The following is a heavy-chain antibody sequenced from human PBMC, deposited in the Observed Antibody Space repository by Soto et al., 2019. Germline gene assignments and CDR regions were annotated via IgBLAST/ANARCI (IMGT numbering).Heavy chain of an antibody. CDR2: ISGSGGST. D-gene: IGHD2-15*01. CDR3: AKFSRSGRGYYYYGMDV. CDR1: GFTFSSYA. J-gene: IGHJ6*02. Sequence: PGGSLRLSCAASGFTFSSYAMSWVRQAPGKGLEWVSAISGSGGSTYYADSVKGRFTISRDNSKNTLYLQMNSLRAEDTAVYYCAKFSRSGRGYYYYGMDVWGQGTTVTVSS. V-gene: IGHV3-23*01.